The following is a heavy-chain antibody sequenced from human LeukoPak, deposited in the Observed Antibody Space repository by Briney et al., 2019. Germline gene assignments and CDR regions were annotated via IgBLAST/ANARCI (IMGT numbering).Heavy chain of an antibody. CDR1: GGSISSSNYY. CDR2: IFNSGST. D-gene: IGHD2-21*02. J-gene: IGHJ4*02. V-gene: IGHV4-39*07. Sequence: SETLSLTCTVSGGSISSSNYYWGWIRQPPGKGLEWIGYIFNSGSTYYNPSLKSRVTILVDTSKNQFSLKLSSVPAADTAVYYCAREAYCGGDCYSILFDYWGQGTLVTVSS. CDR3: AREAYCGGDCYSILFDY.